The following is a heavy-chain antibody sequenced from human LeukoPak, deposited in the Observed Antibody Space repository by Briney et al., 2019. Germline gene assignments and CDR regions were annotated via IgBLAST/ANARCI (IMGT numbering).Heavy chain of an antibody. J-gene: IGHJ4*02. CDR1: GGSISSSSYY. CDR2: IYHSGST. CDR3: ARDSAVVVTGTDFDY. V-gene: IGHV4-39*07. D-gene: IGHD3-22*01. Sequence: SETLSLTCTVSGGSISSSSYYWGWIRQPPGKGLEWIGSIYHSGSTYYNPSLKSRVTISVDTSKNQFSLKLSSVTAADTAVYYCARDSAVVVTGTDFDYWGQGTLVTVSS.